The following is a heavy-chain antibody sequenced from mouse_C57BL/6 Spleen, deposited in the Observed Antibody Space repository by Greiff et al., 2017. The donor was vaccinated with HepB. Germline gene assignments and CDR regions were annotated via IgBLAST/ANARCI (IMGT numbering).Heavy chain of an antibody. Sequence: EVQLQQSGPELVKPGASVKISCKASGYTFTDYYMNWVKQSHGKSLEWIGDINPNNGGTSYNQKFKGKATLTVDKSSSTAYMELRSLTSEDSAGYYWARSVSGNSYFDYWGQGTTLTVSS. J-gene: IGHJ2*01. CDR1: GYTFTDYY. V-gene: IGHV1-26*01. D-gene: IGHD2-1*01. CDR2: INPNNGGT. CDR3: ARSVSGNSYFDY.